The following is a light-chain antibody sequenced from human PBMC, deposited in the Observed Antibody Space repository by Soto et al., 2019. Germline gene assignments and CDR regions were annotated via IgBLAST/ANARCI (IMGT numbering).Light chain of an antibody. V-gene: IGKV3-11*01. CDR2: GAS. CDR3: LQDNSYPLT. CDR1: QSIGSY. J-gene: IGKJ4*01. Sequence: EIVLTQSPATLSLSLGERATLSCRASQSIGSYLAWYQHKLGQPPRLLIYGASNRATGIPDRFSGSGSGTDFTLTISRLEPEDFATYYCLQDNSYPLTFGGGTKVDIK.